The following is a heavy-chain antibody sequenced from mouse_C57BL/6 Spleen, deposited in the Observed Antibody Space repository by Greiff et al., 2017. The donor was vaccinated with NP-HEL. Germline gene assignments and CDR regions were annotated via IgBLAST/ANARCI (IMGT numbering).Heavy chain of an antibody. CDR3: ARNELDYYAMDY. CDR2: ICTGGGT. CDR1: GFSLTSYA. Sequence: VQLQESGPGLVAPSQSLSITCTVSGFSLTSYAISWVRQPPGKGLEWLGVICTGGGTNYNSALKSRLSISKDNNKSQVFLKMNSLQTDDTDKDYCARNELDYYAMDYWGQGTSVTVSS. D-gene: IGHD4-1*01. V-gene: IGHV2-9-1*01. J-gene: IGHJ4*01.